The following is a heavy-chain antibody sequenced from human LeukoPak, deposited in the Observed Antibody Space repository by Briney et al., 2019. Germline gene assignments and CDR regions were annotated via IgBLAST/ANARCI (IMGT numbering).Heavy chain of an antibody. V-gene: IGHV3-74*01. CDR1: GFTFSSYW. CDR2: INSDGSST. J-gene: IGHJ4*02. Sequence: GGSLRLSCAASGFTFSSYWMHWVRQAPGKGLVWVSRINSDGSSTSYADSVKGRFTISRDNAKNSLYLQMNSLRAEDTAVYYCARAYTTVTTIQVYWGQGTLVTVSS. D-gene: IGHD4-11*01. CDR3: ARAYTTVTTIQVY.